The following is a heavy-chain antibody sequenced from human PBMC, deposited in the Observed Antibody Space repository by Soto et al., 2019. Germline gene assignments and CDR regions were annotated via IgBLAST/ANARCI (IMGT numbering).Heavy chain of an antibody. D-gene: IGHD3-22*01. V-gene: IGHV3-30-3*01. CDR3: ASGAGEYYDSSGYYDY. J-gene: IGHJ4*02. Sequence: VAVISYDGSNKYYADSVKGRFTISRDNSKNTLYLQMNSLRAEDTAVYYCASGAGEYYDSSGYYDYWGQGTLVTVSS. CDR2: ISYDGSNK.